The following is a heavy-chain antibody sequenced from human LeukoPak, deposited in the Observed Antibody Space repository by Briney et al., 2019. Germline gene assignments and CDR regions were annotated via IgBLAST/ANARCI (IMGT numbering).Heavy chain of an antibody. D-gene: IGHD3-22*01. CDR2: INPNSGGT. CDR1: GYTFTGYY. V-gene: IGHV1-2*02. CDR3: ARDYYDSSGDSDAFDI. J-gene: IGHJ3*02. Sequence: ASVKVSCKASGYTFTGYYMHWVRQAPGQGLEWMGWINPNSGGTNYAQKFQGRVTMTRDTSISTAYMELSRLRSDDTAVYYCARDYYDSSGDSDAFDIWGQGTMATVS.